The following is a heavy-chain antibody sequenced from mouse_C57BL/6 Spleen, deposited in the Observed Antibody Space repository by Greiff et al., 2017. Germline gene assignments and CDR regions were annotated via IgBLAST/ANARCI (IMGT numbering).Heavy chain of an antibody. V-gene: IGHV1-52*01. Sequence: QVQLQQPGAELVRPGSSVKLSCKASGYTFTSYWMHWVKQRPIQGLEWIGNIDPSDSETHYNQKFKDKATLTVDKSSSTAYMQLSSLTSEDSAVYYCARTRDGWYFDVWGTGTTVTVSS. J-gene: IGHJ1*03. CDR1: GYTFTSYW. CDR3: ARTRDGWYFDV. CDR2: IDPSDSET. D-gene: IGHD3-1*01.